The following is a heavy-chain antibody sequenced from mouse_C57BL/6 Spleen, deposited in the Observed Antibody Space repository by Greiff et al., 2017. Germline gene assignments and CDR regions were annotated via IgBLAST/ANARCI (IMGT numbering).Heavy chain of an antibody. CDR1: GFTFSSYG. D-gene: IGHD4-1*01. CDR2: ISSGGSYT. CDR3: ARQYWDSYYFDY. V-gene: IGHV5-6*01. Sequence: EVNVVESGGDLVKPGGSLKLSCAASGFTFSSYGMSWVRQTPDKRLEWVATISSGGSYTYYPDSVKGRFTISRDNAKNTLYLQMSSLKSEDTAMYYCARQYWDSYYFDYWGQGTTLTVSS. J-gene: IGHJ2*01.